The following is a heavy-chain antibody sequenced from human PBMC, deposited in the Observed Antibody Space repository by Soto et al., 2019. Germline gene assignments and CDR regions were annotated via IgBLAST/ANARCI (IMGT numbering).Heavy chain of an antibody. D-gene: IGHD3-10*01. V-gene: IGHV4-4*02. Sequence: QVQLQESGPGLVKPSGTLSLTCAVSGGSISSSNWWSWVRQPPGKGLEWIGEIYHSGSTNYNPSLKRRVTISVDKSKNQFSLKLSSVTAAATAVYYCAGSTSYYYYGMDVWGQGTTVTVSS. J-gene: IGHJ6*02. CDR3: AGSTSYYYYGMDV. CDR1: GGSISSSNW. CDR2: IYHSGST.